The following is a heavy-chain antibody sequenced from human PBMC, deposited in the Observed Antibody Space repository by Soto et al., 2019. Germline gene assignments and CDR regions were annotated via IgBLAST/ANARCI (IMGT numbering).Heavy chain of an antibody. V-gene: IGHV3-9*01. J-gene: IGHJ4*02. Sequence: EVQLVESGGGLVQPGRSLRLSCAASGFTFDDYAMHWVRQAPGKGLEWVSGISWNSGSIGYADSVKCRFTISRDNAKHSLYLQMNSLRAEDTALYYCAKAVAVAAPFDYWGQGTLVTVSS. D-gene: IGHD6-19*01. CDR1: GFTFDDYA. CDR2: ISWNSGSI. CDR3: AKAVAVAAPFDY.